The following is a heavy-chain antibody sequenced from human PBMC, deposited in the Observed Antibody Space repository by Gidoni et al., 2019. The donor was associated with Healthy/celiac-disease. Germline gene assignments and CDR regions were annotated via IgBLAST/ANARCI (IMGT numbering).Heavy chain of an antibody. D-gene: IGHD3-16*02. CDR2: ISWNSGSI. CDR3: AKGTHDYVWGSYRPHDAFDI. CDR1: GFTFDDYA. J-gene: IGHJ3*02. V-gene: IGHV3-9*01. Sequence: EVQLVESGGGLVQPGRSLRLSCAASGFTFDDYAMHWVRQAPGKGLEWVSGISWNSGSIGYADSVKGRFTISRDNAKNSLYLQMNSLRAEDTALYYCAKGTHDYVWGSYRPHDAFDIWGQGTMVTVSS.